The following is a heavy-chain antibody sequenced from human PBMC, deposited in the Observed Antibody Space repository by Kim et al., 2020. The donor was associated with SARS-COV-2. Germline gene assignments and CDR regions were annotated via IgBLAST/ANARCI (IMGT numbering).Heavy chain of an antibody. Sequence: GGSLRLSCAASGFTFSSYGMHWVRQAPGKGLEWVAVIWYDGSNKYYADSVKGRFTISRDNSKNTLYLQMNSLRAEDTAVYYCARETLAETSSSCYGPNAFDIWGQGTMVTVSS. CDR2: IWYDGSNK. J-gene: IGHJ3*02. D-gene: IGHD6-13*01. CDR3: ARETLAETSSSCYGPNAFDI. V-gene: IGHV3-33*01. CDR1: GFTFSSYG.